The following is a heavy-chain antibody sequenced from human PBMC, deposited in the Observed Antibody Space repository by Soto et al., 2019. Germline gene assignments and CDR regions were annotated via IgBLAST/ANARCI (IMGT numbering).Heavy chain of an antibody. J-gene: IGHJ4*02. CDR2: ISGGGNDA. Sequence: EVQLLESGGGLVQPGGSLVLSCAASGFTFSSYAMTWVRQAPGKGLEWVSSISGGGNDAYYADSVKGRFTISRDNSKHTLSLQMTSLRADDTAVYYCARSLFLASTDSEPFDYWGQGTLVTVAS. CDR1: GFTFSSYA. V-gene: IGHV3-23*01. D-gene: IGHD3-3*02. CDR3: ARSLFLASTDSEPFDY.